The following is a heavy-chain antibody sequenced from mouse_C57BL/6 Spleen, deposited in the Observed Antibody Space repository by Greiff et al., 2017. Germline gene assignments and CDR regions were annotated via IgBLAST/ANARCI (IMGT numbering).Heavy chain of an antibody. J-gene: IGHJ2*01. CDR1: GFTFSDYG. D-gene: IGHD2-3*01. CDR2: ISSGSSTI. V-gene: IGHV5-17*01. Sequence: EVKLVESGGGLVKPGGSLKLSCAASGFTFSDYGMHWVRQAPEKGLEWVAYISSGSSTIYYADTVKGRFTISRDNAKNTLVLQMTSLRSEDTAMYYCARNLIYDGFDYWGQGTTLTVSS. CDR3: ARNLIYDGFDY.